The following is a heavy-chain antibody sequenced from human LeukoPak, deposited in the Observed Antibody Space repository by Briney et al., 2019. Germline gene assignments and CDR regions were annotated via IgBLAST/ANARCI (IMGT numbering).Heavy chain of an antibody. CDR1: GFPFNNYW. J-gene: IGHJ3*02. D-gene: IGHD4-23*01. V-gene: IGHV3-74*01. CDR2: INTDGMIT. Sequence: PGGSLRLSCAASGFPFNNYWMHWVRQVPGKGLVWVSRINTDGMITSYADSVKGRFTISRDNAKNTLYLQMNSLRAEDTAVYYCAKSRAGGRYDAFDIWGQGTMVTVSS. CDR3: AKSRAGGRYDAFDI.